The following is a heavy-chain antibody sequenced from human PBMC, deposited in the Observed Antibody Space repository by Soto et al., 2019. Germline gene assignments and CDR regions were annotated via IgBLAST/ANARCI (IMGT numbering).Heavy chain of an antibody. D-gene: IGHD1-26*01. J-gene: IGHJ3*02. CDR1: GFTFSNYG. V-gene: IGHV3-23*01. Sequence: GGSLRLSCAASGFTFSNYGMNWVRQDPGKGLEWVSAISGSGRNTHYADSVKGRFTISRDNSKSTLYLQMNSLRAEDTAVYYCAKDSPYSASYKEDGFDIWGQGSLVTVSS. CDR3: AKDSPYSASYKEDGFDI. CDR2: ISGSGRNT.